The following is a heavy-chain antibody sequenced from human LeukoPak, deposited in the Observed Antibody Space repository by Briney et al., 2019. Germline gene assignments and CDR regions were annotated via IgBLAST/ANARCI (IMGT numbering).Heavy chain of an antibody. Sequence: SETLSLTCAVYGGSFSGYYWSWIRQPPGKGLEWIGEINHSGSTNYNPSLKSRVTISVDTSKNQFSLKLSSVTAADTAVYYCARRRTRGIVVVPAALPFDYWGQGTLVTVSS. CDR1: GGSFSGYY. CDR2: INHSGST. D-gene: IGHD2-2*02. CDR3: ARRRTRGIVVVPAALPFDY. J-gene: IGHJ4*02. V-gene: IGHV4-34*01.